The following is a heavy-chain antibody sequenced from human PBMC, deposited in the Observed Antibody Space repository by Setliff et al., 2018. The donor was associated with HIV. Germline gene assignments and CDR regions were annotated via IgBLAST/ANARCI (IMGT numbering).Heavy chain of an antibody. CDR3: ARNKLSDAFDV. CDR2: IIPFFGTS. J-gene: IGHJ3*01. Sequence: SVKVSCKASGGTFSSYAFSWVRQAPGQGLEWMGGIIPFFGTSKYPQNFQGRVTITADESTSTAYLELRSLRSDDTAVYFCARNKLSDAFDVWGPGTVVTVSS. D-gene: IGHD1-1*01. CDR1: GGTFSSYA. V-gene: IGHV1-69*13.